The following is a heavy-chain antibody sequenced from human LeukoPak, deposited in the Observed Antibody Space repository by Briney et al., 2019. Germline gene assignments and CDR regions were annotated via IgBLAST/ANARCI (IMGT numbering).Heavy chain of an antibody. CDR2: IFHSGET. D-gene: IGHD3-16*01. V-gene: IGHV4-30-2*01. J-gene: IGHJ5*02. CDR1: GGSITTIAYY. Sequence: SETLSLTCSVSGGSITTIAYYWHWIRQPPGKALEWVGDIFHSGETSSNPSLKSRVTISVDRSKNQFSLRLNSVTAADTAVYYCAQGGTPNWFDPWGQGTLVTVSS. CDR3: AQGGTPNWFDP.